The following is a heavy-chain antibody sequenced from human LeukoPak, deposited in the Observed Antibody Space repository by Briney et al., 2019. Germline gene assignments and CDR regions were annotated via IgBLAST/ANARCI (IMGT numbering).Heavy chain of an antibody. D-gene: IGHD1-26*01. J-gene: IGHJ4*02. Sequence: ASVKVSCKASGYTFTGYYMHWVRQAPGQGLEWMGWINPNSGGTNYAQKFQGRVTMTRDTSISTAYMELSRLRSDDTAVYYCARPEPGGGSGGCQGTFDYWGQGTLVTVSS. CDR2: INPNSGGT. CDR1: GYTFTGYY. CDR3: ARPEPGGGSGGCQGTFDY. V-gene: IGHV1-2*02.